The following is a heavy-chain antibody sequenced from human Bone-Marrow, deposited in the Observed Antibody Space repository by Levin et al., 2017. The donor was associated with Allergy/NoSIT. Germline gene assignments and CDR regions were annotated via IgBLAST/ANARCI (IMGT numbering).Heavy chain of an antibody. Sequence: GGSLRLSCAASGFTFDDYAMHWVRQAPGKGLEWVSGISWNSGSIGYADSVKGRFTISRDNAKNSLYLQMNSLRAEDTALYYCARDTSEKKPDKNPIVATINYDYWGQGTLVTVSS. J-gene: IGHJ4*02. CDR3: ARDTSEKKPDKNPIVATINYDY. D-gene: IGHD5-12*01. CDR2: ISWNSGSI. V-gene: IGHV3-9*01. CDR1: GFTFDDYA.